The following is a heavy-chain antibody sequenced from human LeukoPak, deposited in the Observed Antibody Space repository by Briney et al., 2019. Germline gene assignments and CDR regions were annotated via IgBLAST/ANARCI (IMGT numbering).Heavy chain of an antibody. CDR3: ARGSPRTYCSGGSCPFGVDY. D-gene: IGHD2-15*01. V-gene: IGHV3-21*01. Sequence: GGSLRLSCAASGFTFSSYSMNWVRQAPGKWLEWVSSISSSSSYIYYADSVKGRFTISRDNAKNSLYLQMNSLRAEDTAVYYCARGSPRTYCSGGSCPFGVDYWGQGTLVTVSS. CDR2: ISSSSSYI. J-gene: IGHJ4*02. CDR1: GFTFSSYS.